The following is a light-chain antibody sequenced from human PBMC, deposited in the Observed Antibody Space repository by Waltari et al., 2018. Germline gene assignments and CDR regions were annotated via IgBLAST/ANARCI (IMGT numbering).Light chain of an antibody. J-gene: IGLJ3*02. V-gene: IGLV8-61*01. CDR1: SGSLSPTSY. CDR2: KAN. Sequence: QPVVTQEPSLSVSPGGTVTLTCALSSGSLSPTSYATWSQQTPGQAPRTLVYKANARSSGVPDRFSGSILGNTAALTITGAQADDESDYYCALYMGSGIWVFGGGTRLTVL. CDR3: ALYMGSGIWV.